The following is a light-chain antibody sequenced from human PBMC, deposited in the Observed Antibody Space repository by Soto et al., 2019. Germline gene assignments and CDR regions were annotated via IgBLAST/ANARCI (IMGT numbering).Light chain of an antibody. Sequence: ETVMTQSPVTLSVSTGESATLXXRSRQSVSSKLAWYQQKPGQAPRLXXYGASTRATGIPARFSGSGSGTEFTLTISSLQSEDFAVYYCQQYNNWPPITFGQGTRLEIK. CDR3: QQYNNWPPIT. V-gene: IGKV3D-15*01. J-gene: IGKJ5*01. CDR1: QSVSSK. CDR2: GAS.